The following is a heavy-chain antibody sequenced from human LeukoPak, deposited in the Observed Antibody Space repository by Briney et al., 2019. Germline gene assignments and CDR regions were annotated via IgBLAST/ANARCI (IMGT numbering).Heavy chain of an antibody. CDR2: IYPGDSDT. D-gene: IGHD3-10*01. J-gene: IGHJ5*02. CDR3: ARGVRGVIIRDNWFDP. Sequence: GESLKISCKGSGYSFTSHWIGWVRQMPGKGLEWMGIIYPGDSDTRYSPSFQGQVTISADKSISTAYLQWSSLKASDTAMYYCARGVRGVIIRDNWFDPWGQGTLVTVSS. V-gene: IGHV5-51*03. CDR1: GYSFTSHW.